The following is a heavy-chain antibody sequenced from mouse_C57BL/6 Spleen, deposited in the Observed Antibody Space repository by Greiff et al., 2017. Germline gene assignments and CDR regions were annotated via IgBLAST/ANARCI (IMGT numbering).Heavy chain of an antibody. D-gene: IGHD1-1*01. CDR3: ARGYYGSSYDYAMDY. Sequence: LQPGAELVKPGASVKMSCKASGYTFTSYWITWVKQRPGQGLEWIGDIYPGSGSTNYNEKFKSKATLTVDTSSSTAYMQLGSLTSEDSAVYYCARGYYGSSYDYAMDYWGQGTSVTVSS. CDR2: IYPGSGST. J-gene: IGHJ4*01. CDR1: GYTFTSYW. V-gene: IGHV1-55*01.